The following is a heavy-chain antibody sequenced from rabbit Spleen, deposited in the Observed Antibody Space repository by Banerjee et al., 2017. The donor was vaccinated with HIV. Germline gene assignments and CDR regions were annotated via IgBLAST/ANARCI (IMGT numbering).Heavy chain of an antibody. CDR2: IYAGSSGST. V-gene: IGHV1S40*01. CDR1: GFSFNSGYD. Sequence: QSLEESGGGLVKPGASLTLTCKASGFSFNSGYDMCWVRQAPGKGLEWIACIYAGSSGSTYSATWAKGRFTISKTSSTTVTLQMTSLTAADTATYFCARDAGSGDYIDGYFDLWGPGTLVTVS. CDR3: ARDAGSGDYIDGYFDL. D-gene: IGHD8-1*01. J-gene: IGHJ4*01.